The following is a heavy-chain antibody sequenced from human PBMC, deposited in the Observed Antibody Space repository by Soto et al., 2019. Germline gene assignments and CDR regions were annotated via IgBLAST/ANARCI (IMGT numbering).Heavy chain of an antibody. J-gene: IGHJ6*02. CDR3: ARDWELRNYYGMDV. D-gene: IGHD1-26*01. CDR2: IYSGGST. CDR1: GFTVSSNY. Sequence: EVQLVESGGGLIQPGGSLRLSCAASGFTVSSNYMSWVRQAPGKGLEWVSVIYSGGSTYYADSVKGRFTIARDNFKPRVQPQMNRLRADYSAGYYCARDWELRNYYGMDVWGQGTTVTVSS. V-gene: IGHV3-53*01.